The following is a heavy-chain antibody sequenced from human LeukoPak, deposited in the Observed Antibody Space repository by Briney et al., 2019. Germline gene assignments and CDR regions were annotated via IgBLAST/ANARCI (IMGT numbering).Heavy chain of an antibody. CDR1: GYTFMSYG. Sequence: ASVKVSCKASGYTFMSYGIHWVRQAPGQGLEWMGWISGYNGNTNYAQNLQGRVTMTTDTSTSTVYMELRSLRSDDTAVYYCARDSSNYDWFDPWGQGTLVTVSS. D-gene: IGHD4-11*01. CDR2: ISGYNGNT. V-gene: IGHV1-18*01. CDR3: ARDSSNYDWFDP. J-gene: IGHJ5*02.